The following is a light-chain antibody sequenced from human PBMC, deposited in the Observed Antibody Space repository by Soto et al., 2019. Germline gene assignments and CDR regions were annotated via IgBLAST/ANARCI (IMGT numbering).Light chain of an antibody. CDR3: QQLNSDPLT. CDR2: AAS. J-gene: IGKJ4*01. V-gene: IGKV1-9*01. Sequence: DIQLTQSPSFLSSSVGDRVTITCRASQDISDYLAWYQQRPGKAPKLLIYAASTLQSGVPSRFSGSGSGTEFTLTISSRQPEDFATYYCQQLNSDPLTFGGGTKVEIK. CDR1: QDISDY.